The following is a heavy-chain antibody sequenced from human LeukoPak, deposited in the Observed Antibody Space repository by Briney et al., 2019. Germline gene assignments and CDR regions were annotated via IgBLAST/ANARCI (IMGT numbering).Heavy chain of an antibody. CDR3: ANTPPDYDILTGQGYYFDY. Sequence: ASVKVSCKASGYTFTSYYMHWVRQAPGQGLEWMGIINPSGGSTSYAQKFQGRVTMTRDTSTSTVYMELSSLRPEDTAVYYCANTPPDYDILTGQGYYFDYWGQGTLVTVSS. V-gene: IGHV1-46*01. CDR2: INPSGGST. D-gene: IGHD3-9*01. CDR1: GYTFTSYY. J-gene: IGHJ4*02.